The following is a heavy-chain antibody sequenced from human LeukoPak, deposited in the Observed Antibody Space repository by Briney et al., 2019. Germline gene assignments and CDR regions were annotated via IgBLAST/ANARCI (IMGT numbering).Heavy chain of an antibody. CDR3: ARDGTGIVYYYAMDV. J-gene: IGHJ6*02. V-gene: IGHV3-21*01. CDR2: ISSSSSYI. D-gene: IGHD3/OR15-3a*01. Sequence: GGSLRLSCAASGFTFSSYRMNWVRQAPGKGLEWASSISSSSSYIYYADSVKGRFTISRDNTKNSLYLQMHSLRAEDTAVYYCARDGTGIVYYYAMDVWGQGTTVTVSS. CDR1: GFTFSSYR.